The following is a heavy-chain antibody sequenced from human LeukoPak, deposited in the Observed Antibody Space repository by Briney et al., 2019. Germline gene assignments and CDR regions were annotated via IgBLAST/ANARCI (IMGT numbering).Heavy chain of an antibody. V-gene: IGHV3-30*02. CDR1: GFTFSSYG. D-gene: IGHD2-2*01. Sequence: PGGSLRLSCAASGFTFSSYGMHWVRQAPGKGLEWVAFIRYDGSNKYYADSVKGRFTISRDNSKNTLYLQMNSLRTEDTAVYYCARDIVVVPAGTGRNWFDPWGQGTLVTVSS. CDR2: IRYDGSNK. J-gene: IGHJ5*02. CDR3: ARDIVVVPAGTGRNWFDP.